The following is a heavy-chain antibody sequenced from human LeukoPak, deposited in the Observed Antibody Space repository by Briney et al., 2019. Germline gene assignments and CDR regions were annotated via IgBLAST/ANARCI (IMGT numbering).Heavy chain of an antibody. J-gene: IGHJ4*02. CDR2: ISGSGGST. CDR3: RIYYDSSGYYLDY. V-gene: IGHV3-23*01. CDR1: GFTFSSYA. D-gene: IGHD3-22*01. Sequence: QPGGSLRLSCAASGFTFSSYAMSWVRQAPGKGLEWVSAISGSGGSTYYADSVKGRFTISRDNSKNTLCLQMNSLRAEDTAVYYSRIYYDSSGYYLDYWGQGTLVTVSS.